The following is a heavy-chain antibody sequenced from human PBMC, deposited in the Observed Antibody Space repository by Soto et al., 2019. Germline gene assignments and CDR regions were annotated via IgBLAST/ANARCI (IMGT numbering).Heavy chain of an antibody. CDR2: IYYSGST. D-gene: IGHD6-13*01. V-gene: IGHV4-59*01. Sequence: SETLSLTCTVSGGSISSYYWSWIRQPPGKGLEWIGYIYYSGSTNYNPSLKSRVTISVDTSKNQFSLKLSSVTAADTAVYYCARGLPNSSSWHFFDYWGQGTTVTVSS. CDR3: ARGLPNSSSWHFFDY. J-gene: IGHJ4*03. CDR1: GGSISSYY.